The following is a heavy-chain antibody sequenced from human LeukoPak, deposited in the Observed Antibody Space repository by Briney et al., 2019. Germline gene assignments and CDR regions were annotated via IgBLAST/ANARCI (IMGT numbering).Heavy chain of an antibody. J-gene: IGHJ4*02. CDR2: IYYSGST. D-gene: IGHD2-21*01. V-gene: IGHV4-61*01. CDR3: ARGVWSLDY. Sequence: PSETLSLTCTVSGGSVSSGSYYWSWIRQPPGKGLEWIGYIYYSGSTNYNPSLKSRVTISVDTSKKQFSLKLSSVTAADTAVYYCARGVWSLDYWGQGTLVTVSS. CDR1: GGSVSSGSYY.